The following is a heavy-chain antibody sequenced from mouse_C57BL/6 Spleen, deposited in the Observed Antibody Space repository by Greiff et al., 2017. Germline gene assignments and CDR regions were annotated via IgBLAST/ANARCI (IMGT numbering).Heavy chain of an antibody. CDR1: GYTFTSYW. D-gene: IGHD1-1*01. Sequence: VQLQQPGAELVKPGASVKMSCKASGYTFTSYWITWVKQRPGQGLEWIGDIYPGSGSTNYNEKFKSKATLTVDTSSSTAYMQLSSLTSEDSAVYYCARGDYYGSSPLDYWGQGTTLTVSS. CDR2: IYPGSGST. CDR3: ARGDYYGSSPLDY. J-gene: IGHJ2*01. V-gene: IGHV1-55*01.